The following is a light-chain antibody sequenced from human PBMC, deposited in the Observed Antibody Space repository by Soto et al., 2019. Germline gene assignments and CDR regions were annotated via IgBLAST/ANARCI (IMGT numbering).Light chain of an antibody. CDR3: QQRSNWPRT. CDR2: DSS. Sequence: EIVLTQSPATLSLSPGERATLSCTASQSINSYLAWYQQKPGQAPRLLIYDSSNRATGIPARFSGSGSGTDFTLTISSLEPEDFAVYYCQQRSNWPRTFGQGTRLEVK. CDR1: QSINSY. V-gene: IGKV3-11*01. J-gene: IGKJ5*01.